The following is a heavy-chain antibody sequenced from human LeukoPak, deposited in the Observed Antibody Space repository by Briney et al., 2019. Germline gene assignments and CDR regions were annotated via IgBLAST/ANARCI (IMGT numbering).Heavy chain of an antibody. CDR2: IKSKIVGGTV. V-gene: IGHV3-15*01. J-gene: IGHJ5*02. CDR1: GFNFNDAW. Sequence: GGSLRLSCAASGFNFNDAWMSWVRQSPGKGLEWVGCIKSKIVGGTVDYAAPVKGRFIISRDDSEDTLYLQMDSLKTEDTAVYYCATERDYGGKSLVGSWGQGALVTVSS. CDR3: ATERDYGGKSLVGS. D-gene: IGHD4-23*01.